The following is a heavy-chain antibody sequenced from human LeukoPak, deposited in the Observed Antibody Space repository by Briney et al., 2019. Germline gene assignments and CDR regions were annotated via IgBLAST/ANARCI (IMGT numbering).Heavy chain of an antibody. CDR2: INHSGST. CDR1: GGSISSSSYY. CDR3: ARARYCSGGSCHNYFDY. V-gene: IGHV4-39*07. Sequence: SETLSLTCTVSGGSISSSSYYWGWIRQPPGKGLEWIGEINHSGSTNYNPSLKSRVTISVDTSKNQFSLKLSSVTAADTAVYYCARARYCSGGSCHNYFDYWGQGTLVTVSS. D-gene: IGHD2-15*01. J-gene: IGHJ4*02.